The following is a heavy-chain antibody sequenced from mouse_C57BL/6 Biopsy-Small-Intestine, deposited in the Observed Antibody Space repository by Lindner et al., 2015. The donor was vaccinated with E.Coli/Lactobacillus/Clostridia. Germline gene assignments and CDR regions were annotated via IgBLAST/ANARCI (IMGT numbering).Heavy chain of an antibody. J-gene: IGHJ3*01. CDR1: GYSFIGYF. CDR3: ARGEVFAY. V-gene: IGHV1-20*01. Sequence: VQLQESGPELVKPGASVKMSCKASGYSFIGYFMNWVKQSHGKSLEWIGRINPYNGDTFFNQTFKGKATLTVDKSSNTAHMELRSLTSEDSALYYCARGEVFAYWGQGTLVTVSA. CDR2: INPYNGDT.